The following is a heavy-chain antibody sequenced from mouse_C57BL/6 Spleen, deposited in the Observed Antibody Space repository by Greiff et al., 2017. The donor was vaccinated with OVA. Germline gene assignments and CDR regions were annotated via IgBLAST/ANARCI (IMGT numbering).Heavy chain of an antibody. CDR3: ARSLITTVVAKGDY. CDR1: GYTFTSYW. D-gene: IGHD1-1*01. Sequence: VQLQQPGAELVKPGASVKLSCKASGYTFTSYWMQWVKQRPGQGLEWIGEIDPSDSYTNYNQKFKGKATLTVDTSSSTAYMQLSSLTSEDSAVYYCARSLITTVVAKGDYWGQGTTLTVSS. V-gene: IGHV1-50*01. J-gene: IGHJ2*01. CDR2: IDPSDSYT.